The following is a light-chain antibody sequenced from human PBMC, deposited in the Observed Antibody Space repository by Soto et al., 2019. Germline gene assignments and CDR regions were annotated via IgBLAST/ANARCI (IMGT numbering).Light chain of an antibody. J-gene: IGLJ1*01. CDR2: EVS. Sequence: SVLTQPPSASGSPGQSVTISCTGTSSDVGGYNYVSWYQQHPGKAPKLMIYEVSKRPSGGPDRFSGSKSGNTASLTVSGLQAEDEADYYCSSYAVSNIFGVFGTGTKVTVL. CDR1: SSDVGGYNY. CDR3: SSYAVSNIFGV. V-gene: IGLV2-8*01.